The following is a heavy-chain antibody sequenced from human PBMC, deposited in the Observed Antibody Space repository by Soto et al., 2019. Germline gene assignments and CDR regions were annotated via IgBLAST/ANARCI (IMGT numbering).Heavy chain of an antibody. V-gene: IGHV1-18*01. Sequence: QVQLVQSGAEVKKPGASVKVSCKASGYTFTSYGISWVRQAPGQGLEWMGWISASNGNTKYAQKLQGRVTTTTETSTSTAYMELRSLRSDDTAVYYCARDLGGSYYAPVDYWGQGTLVTVSS. J-gene: IGHJ4*02. CDR2: ISASNGNT. D-gene: IGHD1-26*01. CDR1: GYTFTSYG. CDR3: ARDLGGSYYAPVDY.